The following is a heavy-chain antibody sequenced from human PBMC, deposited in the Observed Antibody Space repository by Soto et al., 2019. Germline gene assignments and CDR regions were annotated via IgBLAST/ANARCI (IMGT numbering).Heavy chain of an antibody. CDR3: ARRWGEGRVDY. Sequence: QVQLQESGPGLVKPSGTLSLTCAVSGGSISSSNWWSWVRQPPGKGLQWIGEIYHSGSTNYIPSLKRRVTISVDKSRNQSSLKLSSVTAADTAVYYCARRWGEGRVDYWGQGTLVTVSS. D-gene: IGHD3-10*01. V-gene: IGHV4-4*02. CDR2: IYHSGST. J-gene: IGHJ4*02. CDR1: GGSISSSNW.